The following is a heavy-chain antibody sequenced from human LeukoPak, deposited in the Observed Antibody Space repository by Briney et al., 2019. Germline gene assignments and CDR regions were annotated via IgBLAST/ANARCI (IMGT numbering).Heavy chain of an antibody. CDR2: INSDGSST. V-gene: IGHV3-74*01. CDR3: AREWFGEGPYYFDY. CDR1: GFTFSSYW. Sequence: PGGSLRLSCAASGFTFSSYWMHWVRQAPGKGLVWVSRINSDGSSTSYADSVKGRFTISRDNAKNTLYLQMNSLRAEDTAVYYCAREWFGEGPYYFDYWGRGTLVTVSS. D-gene: IGHD3-10*01. J-gene: IGHJ4*02.